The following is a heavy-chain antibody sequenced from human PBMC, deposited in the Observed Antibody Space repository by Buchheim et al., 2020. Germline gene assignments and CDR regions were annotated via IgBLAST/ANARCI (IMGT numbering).Heavy chain of an antibody. CDR2: ISASSSDTI. J-gene: IGHJ4*02. V-gene: IGHV3-48*03. CDR1: GFTFSSYE. CDR3: ARHDYGDFEGGSFDY. D-gene: IGHD4-17*01. Sequence: EVQLVESGGGLVQPGGSLRLSCAASGFTFSSYEMNWVRQAPGKGLEWVSYISASSSDTIYYADSVKGRFTISRDNAKNSLYLQMNSLRAEDTAVYYCARHDYGDFEGGSFDYWGQGTL.